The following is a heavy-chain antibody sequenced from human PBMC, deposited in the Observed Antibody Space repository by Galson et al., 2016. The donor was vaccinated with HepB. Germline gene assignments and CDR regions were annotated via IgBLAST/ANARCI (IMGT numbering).Heavy chain of an antibody. D-gene: IGHD6-13*01. V-gene: IGHV4-31*11. CDR2: VYYSGST. CDR1: GGSISSGGFY. Sequence: TLSLTCAVSGGSISSGGFYWSWIRQHSEKGLEWIGYVYYSGSTYYNPSLGSRISISIDTSKNQFSLKLSSVTAADTAVYYCARGNSRYHFDLWGQGSLVTVSS. J-gene: IGHJ4*02. CDR3: ARGNSRYHFDL.